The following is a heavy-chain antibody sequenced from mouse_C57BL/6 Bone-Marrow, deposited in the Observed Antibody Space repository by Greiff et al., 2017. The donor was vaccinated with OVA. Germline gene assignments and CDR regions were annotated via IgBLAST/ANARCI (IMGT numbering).Heavy chain of an antibody. CDR1: GFNIKDDY. J-gene: IGHJ1*03. V-gene: IGHV14-4*01. D-gene: IGHD2-5*01. CDR2: IDPENGDT. Sequence: EVQLQQSGAELVRPGASVKLSCTASGFNIKDDYMHWVQQRPEQGLEWIGWIDPENGDTAYASKFQGKATITADTSSNTAYLQLSSLTSEDTVVYYCTFYYSNYVGWYFDGWGTGTTVTVSS. CDR3: TFYYSNYVGWYFDG.